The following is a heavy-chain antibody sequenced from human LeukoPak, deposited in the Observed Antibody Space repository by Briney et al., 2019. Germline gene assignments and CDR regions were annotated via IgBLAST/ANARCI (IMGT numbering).Heavy chain of an antibody. CDR2: IWTDGSKK. J-gene: IGHJ4*02. V-gene: IGHV3-33*01. Sequence: PGVSLRLSCAASGFTFSSYGMHWVRQAPGKGLEWVTVIWTDGSKKYYVDSVKGRCSISRDNSNNILYLQMDSLRVEDTAVYYCVRRGAGTYDFDYWGQGTLVTVST. CDR3: VRRGAGTYDFDY. CDR1: GFTFSSYG. D-gene: IGHD1-26*01.